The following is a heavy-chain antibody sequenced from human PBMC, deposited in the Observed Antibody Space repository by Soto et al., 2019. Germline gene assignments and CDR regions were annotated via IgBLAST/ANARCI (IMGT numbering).Heavy chain of an antibody. D-gene: IGHD2-2*01. J-gene: IGHJ4*02. CDR2: IYPGDSDT. CDR1: GYSFTSYW. CDR3: AKDGGPAYCNSPGCSAEHFDY. Sequence: PGESLKISCKGSGYSFTSYWIGWVRQMPGKGLEWMGIIYPGDSDTRYSPSFQGQVTISADKSISTAYLQWSSLKASDTAMYYCAKDGGPAYCNSPGCSAEHFDYWGQGTQVTVSS. V-gene: IGHV5-51*01.